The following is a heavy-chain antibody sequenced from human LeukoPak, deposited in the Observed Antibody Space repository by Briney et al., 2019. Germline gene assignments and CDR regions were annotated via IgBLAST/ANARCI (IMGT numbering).Heavy chain of an antibody. V-gene: IGHV4-4*02. CDR1: GGSITNTNY. J-gene: IGHJ4*02. CDR3: AREGGPYRPLDY. Sequence: TSETLSLTCGVSGGSITNTNYWTWVRQPPGKGLEWIGEVNLQGSANYNPSLMGRVAIAVDTSENHISLQLTSVTAADTAVYYCAREGGPYRPLDYSGQGTLVTVSS. CDR2: VNLQGSA.